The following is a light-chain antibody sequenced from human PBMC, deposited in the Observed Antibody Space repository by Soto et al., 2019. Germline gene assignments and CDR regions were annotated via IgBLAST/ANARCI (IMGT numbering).Light chain of an antibody. Sequence: QSVLTQPPSVSAAPGQKVNISCSGSSSNIGNNYVSWYQQLPGTAPKLLIYENNKRPSGIPDRFSGSKSGTSATLGITGLQTGDEADYYCGTLDSSLSAGVFGGGNKVTVL. CDR1: SSNIGNNY. V-gene: IGLV1-51*02. J-gene: IGLJ3*02. CDR3: GTLDSSLSAGV. CDR2: ENN.